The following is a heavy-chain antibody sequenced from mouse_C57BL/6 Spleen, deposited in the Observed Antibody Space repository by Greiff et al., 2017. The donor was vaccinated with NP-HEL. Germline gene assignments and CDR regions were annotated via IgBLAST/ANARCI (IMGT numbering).Heavy chain of an antibody. D-gene: IGHD2-4*01. CDR2: INPNYGTT. CDR1: GYSFTDYN. J-gene: IGHJ1*03. CDR3: ARDSFYDYDGYWYFDV. Sequence: EVQLQQSGPELVKPGASVKISCKASGYSFTDYNMNWVKQSNGKSLEWIGVINPNYGTTSYNQKFKGKATLTVDQSSSTAYMQLNSLTSEDSAVYDCARDSFYDYDGYWYFDVWGTGTTVTVSS. V-gene: IGHV1-39*01.